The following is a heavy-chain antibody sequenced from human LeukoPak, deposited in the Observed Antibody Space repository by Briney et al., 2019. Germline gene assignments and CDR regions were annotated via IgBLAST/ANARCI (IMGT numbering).Heavy chain of an antibody. Sequence: GGSLRLSCAASGFTFSSYAMSWVRQAPGKGLEWVSAISGSGGSTYYADSVKGRFTISRDNSKNTLYLQMNSLRAEDTAVYYCAKRRAAAGTVRGYFQHWGQGTLVTVSS. J-gene: IGHJ1*01. CDR2: ISGSGGST. CDR1: GFTFSSYA. CDR3: AKRRAAAGTVRGYFQH. V-gene: IGHV3-23*01. D-gene: IGHD6-13*01.